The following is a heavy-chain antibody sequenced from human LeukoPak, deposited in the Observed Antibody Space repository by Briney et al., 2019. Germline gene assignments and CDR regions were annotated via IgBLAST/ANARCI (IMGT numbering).Heavy chain of an antibody. V-gene: IGHV3-7*05. D-gene: IGHD3-10*01. Sequence: GGSLRLSCSASAFTFSMYWMTWVRQAPGKGLEWVATIKEDGSDKYYVDSVRGRSTISRDNAENSLYLQMNSLTAEDTALYYCVRDGIRDIPGVITIRYDYWGQGTLVTVSS. CDR2: IKEDGSDK. CDR3: VRDGIRDIPGVITIRYDY. CDR1: AFTFSMYW. J-gene: IGHJ4*02.